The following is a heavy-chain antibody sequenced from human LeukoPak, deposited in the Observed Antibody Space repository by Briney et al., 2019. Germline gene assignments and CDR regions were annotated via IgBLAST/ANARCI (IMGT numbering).Heavy chain of an antibody. V-gene: IGHV1-2*02. CDR2: INPNSGGT. CDR1: GYTFIAYY. Sequence: GASVKVSCKASGYTFIAYYMHWVRQAPGQGLEWMGWINPNSGGTNYAQKFQGRVTMTRDTSISTVYMELRSLRSDDTAVDYCARDRTLDYYDSSGSPYAFDIWGQGTMVTVSS. J-gene: IGHJ3*02. D-gene: IGHD3-22*01. CDR3: ARDRTLDYYDSSGSPYAFDI.